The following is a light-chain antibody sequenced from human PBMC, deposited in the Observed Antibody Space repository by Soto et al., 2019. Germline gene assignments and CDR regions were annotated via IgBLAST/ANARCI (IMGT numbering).Light chain of an antibody. CDR1: QNVSTY. CDR2: DAS. V-gene: IGKV3-11*01. CDR3: QQRTNWLT. J-gene: IGKJ3*01. Sequence: EIVLTQSPATLSLSPGERVTLSCRASQNVSTYLAWSQQKPGQAPRLLIYDASDRATGIPARFSGSGSGIDFHHAIRSPEREDSAVYYWQQRTNWLTFGPGTEVDIK.